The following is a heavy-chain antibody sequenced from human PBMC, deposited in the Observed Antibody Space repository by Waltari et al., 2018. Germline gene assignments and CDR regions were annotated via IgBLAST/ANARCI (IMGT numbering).Heavy chain of an antibody. CDR1: GFSFATYT. Sequence: ELQRVEYGGELVQPGGSLRLSCAASGFSFATYTMNWVRQAPGKGLEWVSYITGSGSTKFYGDAVKGRFTISRDNAKNSLYLQMDSLRVEDTAIYYCAREDYYGSGSVDYWGQGTLVTVSS. V-gene: IGHV3-48*04. CDR2: ITGSGSTK. D-gene: IGHD3-10*01. J-gene: IGHJ4*02. CDR3: AREDYYGSGSVDY.